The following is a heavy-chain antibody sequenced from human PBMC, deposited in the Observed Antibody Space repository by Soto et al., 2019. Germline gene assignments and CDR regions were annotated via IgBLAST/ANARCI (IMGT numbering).Heavy chain of an antibody. V-gene: IGHV1-46*01. CDR2: INPRADST. CDR3: AREFPSTYWFDP. CDR1: GYPFINFY. D-gene: IGHD3-16*01. Sequence: VASVKVSCKTSGYPFINFYVHWVRQAPGQGLEWLGNINPRADSTVYAPKFEDRVSMTRDTSTSTVYMELSSLTSDDTAMYYCAREFPSTYWFDPWGHGTLVTVPS. J-gene: IGHJ5*02.